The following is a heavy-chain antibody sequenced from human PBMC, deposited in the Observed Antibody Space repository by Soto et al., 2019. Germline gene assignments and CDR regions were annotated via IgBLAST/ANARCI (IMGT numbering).Heavy chain of an antibody. J-gene: IGHJ6*02. V-gene: IGHV3-21*01. CDR2: ISSSSSYI. CDR1: GFTFSSYS. D-gene: IGHD2-15*01. CDR3: ERDGGEKWHYGMDV. Sequence: EVQLVESGGGLVKPGGSLRLSCAASGFTFSSYSMNWVRQAPGKGLEWVSSISSSSSYIYYADSVKGRFTISRDNAKNSLYLQMNRLRAEDTAVYYCERDGGEKWHYGMDVWGQGTTVTVSS.